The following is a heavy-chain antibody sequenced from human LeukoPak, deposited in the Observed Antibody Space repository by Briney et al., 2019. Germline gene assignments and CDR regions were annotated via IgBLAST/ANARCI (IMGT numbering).Heavy chain of an antibody. V-gene: IGHV3-30-3*01. D-gene: IGHD1-26*01. CDR3: ARGPIVGANFDY. Sequence: GRSLRLSCAASGFTFSSYAMHWVRQAPGKGLEWVAVIPYDGSNKYYADSVKGRFTISRDNSKNTLYLQMNSLRAEDTAVYYCARGPIVGANFDYWGQGTLVTVSS. CDR2: IPYDGSNK. CDR1: GFTFSSYA. J-gene: IGHJ4*02.